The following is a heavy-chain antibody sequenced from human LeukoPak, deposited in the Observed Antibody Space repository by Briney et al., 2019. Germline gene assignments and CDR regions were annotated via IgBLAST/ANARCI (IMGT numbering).Heavy chain of an antibody. Sequence: SETLSLTCTVSGGSISSSSYYWGWIRQPPGKGLEWIGSIYYSGSTYYNPSLKSRVTISVDTSKNQFSLKLSSVTAADTAVYYCARGKTRSYYYYYYMDVWGKGTTVTVSS. D-gene: IGHD3-10*01. CDR2: IYYSGST. V-gene: IGHV4-39*07. CDR3: ARGKTRSYYYYYYMDV. CDR1: GGSISSSSYY. J-gene: IGHJ6*03.